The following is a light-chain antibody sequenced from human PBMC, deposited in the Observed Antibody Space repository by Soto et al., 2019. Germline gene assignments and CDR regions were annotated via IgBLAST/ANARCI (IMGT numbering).Light chain of an antibody. J-gene: IGKJ5*01. V-gene: IGKV1-39*01. CDR1: QSIGTF. Sequence: IQMTQSPSSLSASVGDRVSITCRASQSIGTFLNWYQQKPGEAPNLLIHTSFTLYSGVPSRFSGSGSGKDFTLTINSLQPDDIAPYYCQNYDSAPINFGQGTRLE. CDR2: TSF. CDR3: QNYDSAPIN.